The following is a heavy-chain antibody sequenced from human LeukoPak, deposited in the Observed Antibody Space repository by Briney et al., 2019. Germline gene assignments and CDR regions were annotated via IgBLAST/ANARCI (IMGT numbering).Heavy chain of an antibody. CDR2: IHYSGST. CDR1: GGSISSSSYY. CDR3: ARVLEGSSGQHWYFDL. D-gene: IGHD6-19*01. J-gene: IGHJ2*01. V-gene: IGHV4-39*01. Sequence: SETLSLTCTVSGGSISSSSYYWGWVRQPPGKGLECIGNIHYSGSTYYNPSLESRVTISVDTSKNQFSLKLSSVTAADTAVYYCARVLEGSSGQHWYFDLWGRGTLVTVSS.